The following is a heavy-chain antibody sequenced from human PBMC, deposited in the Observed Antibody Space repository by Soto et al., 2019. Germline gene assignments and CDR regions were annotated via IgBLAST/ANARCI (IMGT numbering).Heavy chain of an antibody. V-gene: IGHV3-33*01. Sequence: QVQLVESGGGVVQPGRSLRLSCTASGFTFNRYAMHWVRQAPGKGLEWVAVIWYDGSNEYYAVSVKGRFTISRDNSKNTLYLQMISLRAEDTAVYYCARSGTLKVYPFDDWGHGTRVTVSS. J-gene: IGHJ4*01. CDR1: GFTFNRYA. CDR3: ARSGTLKVYPFDD. D-gene: IGHD6-13*01. CDR2: IWYDGSNE.